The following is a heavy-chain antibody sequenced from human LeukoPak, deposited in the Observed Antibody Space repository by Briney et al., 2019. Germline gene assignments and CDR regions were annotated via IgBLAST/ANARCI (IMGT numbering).Heavy chain of an antibody. V-gene: IGHV3-74*01. CDR1: GFTFSSYW. J-gene: IGHJ6*03. CDR2: IDPEVSRR. D-gene: IGHD2-21*01. CDR3: ARVVGYYMDV. Sequence: GGSLRLSCAASGFTFSSYWMHWVRQVPGKGLVWVSRIDPEVSRRSYADSVKGRSTISRDNSKNTLYLQMNSLRAEDTAVYYCARVVGYYMDVWGKGTTVTVSS.